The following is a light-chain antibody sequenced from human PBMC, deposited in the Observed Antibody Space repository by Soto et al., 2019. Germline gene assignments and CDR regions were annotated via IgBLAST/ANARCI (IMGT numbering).Light chain of an antibody. CDR2: WAS. V-gene: IGKV4-1*01. Sequence: DIVMTQSPDSLTVSLGERATINCKSSQSILSSSNNKNYLVWYQQKPGQPPKVLINWASTRESGVPDRSSGSGSGADFTLTISSLQAEDVVLYYCQHYYSTPPTFGGGTKLEIK. CDR3: QHYYSTPPT. J-gene: IGKJ4*01. CDR1: QSILSSSNNKNY.